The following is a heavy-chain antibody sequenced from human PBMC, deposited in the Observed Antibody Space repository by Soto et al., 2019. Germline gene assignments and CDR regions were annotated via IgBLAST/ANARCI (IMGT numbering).Heavy chain of an antibody. J-gene: IGHJ4*02. CDR1: GFTFSRYG. D-gene: IGHD4-17*01. CDR2: IVNDGGDR. Sequence: GGSLRLSCVGSGFTFSRYGMHWLRQAPGEGLEWMAVIVNDGGDRDYAASVAGRFTISRDNSKNTLYLQMDNLGVDDTAMYYCARDDDYEANGLDYWGQGTLVTVSS. CDR3: ARDDDYEANGLDY. V-gene: IGHV3-33*01.